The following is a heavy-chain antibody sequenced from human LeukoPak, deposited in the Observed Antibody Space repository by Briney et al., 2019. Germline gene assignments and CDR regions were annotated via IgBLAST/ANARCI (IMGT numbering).Heavy chain of an antibody. CDR3: ARGQGGTSSSSSYFDY. J-gene: IGHJ4*02. Sequence: ASVKVSCKASGYTSTSYYMHWVRQAPGQGLEWMGIINPSGGSTSYAQKFQGRVTMTRDMSTSTVYMELSSLRSEDTAVYYCARGQGGTSSSSSYFDYWGQGTLVTVSS. D-gene: IGHD6-6*01. CDR1: GYTSTSYY. CDR2: INPSGGST. V-gene: IGHV1-46*01.